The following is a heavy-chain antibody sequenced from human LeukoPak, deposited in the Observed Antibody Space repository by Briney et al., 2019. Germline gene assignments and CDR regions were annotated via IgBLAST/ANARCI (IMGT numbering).Heavy chain of an antibody. CDR2: INWNGGST. Sequence: RPGGSLRLSCTVSGFTVSSNSMSWVRQAPGKGLEWVSGINWNGGSTGYADSVKGRFTISRDNAKNSLYLQMNSLRAEDTALYYCARVVAAAGYYYYYYMDVWGKGTTVTVSS. CDR1: GFTVSSNS. J-gene: IGHJ6*03. V-gene: IGHV3-20*04. D-gene: IGHD6-13*01. CDR3: ARVVAAAGYYYYYYMDV.